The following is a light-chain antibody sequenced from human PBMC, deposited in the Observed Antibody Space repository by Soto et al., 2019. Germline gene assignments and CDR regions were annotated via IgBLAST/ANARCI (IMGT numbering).Light chain of an antibody. CDR3: AASDDSLNGRYA. CDR2: YDD. J-gene: IGLJ1*01. V-gene: IGLV1-36*01. CDR1: SSNIGNNA. Sequence: QSVLTQPPSVSEAPRQRVTISCSGSSSNIGNNAVNWYQQLPGKAPKLLIYYDDLLPSGVSDRFSGSKSGTSASLAISGLQSEYEADYYCAASDDSLNGRYAFGTGSTVTVL.